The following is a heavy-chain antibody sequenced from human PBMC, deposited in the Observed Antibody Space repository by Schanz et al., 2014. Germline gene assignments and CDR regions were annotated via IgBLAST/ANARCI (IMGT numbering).Heavy chain of an antibody. D-gene: IGHD2-2*01. CDR3: SRQTDSCHDY. CDR2: IIPILGIA. CDR1: GGTFSTYT. V-gene: IGHV1-69*02. J-gene: IGHJ4*02. Sequence: QVQLVQSGAEVKKPGSSVKVSCKASGGTFSTYTISWVRQAPGQGLEWMGRIIPILGIANYAQKFQGRVTNTADKSTSTAYMDLSSLRPEDTAVYYCSRQTDSCHDYWGQGTLVTVSS.